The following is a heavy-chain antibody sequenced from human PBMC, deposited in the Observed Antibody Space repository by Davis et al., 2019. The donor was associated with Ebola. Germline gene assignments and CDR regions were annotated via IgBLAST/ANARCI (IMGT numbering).Heavy chain of an antibody. J-gene: IGHJ3*02. D-gene: IGHD2-2*01. V-gene: IGHV3-53*01. CDR1: GGSFSGYY. Sequence: PSETLSLTCAVYGGSFSGYYWSWIRQPPGKGLEWVSVIYDQSTAYADSVRGRFIISRDKSNNTLYLEMNSLRAEDTAVYYCAKGKGYCSDISCYSYDAFGSWGQGTMVTVST. CDR2: IYDQST. CDR3: AKGKGYCSDISCYSYDAFGS.